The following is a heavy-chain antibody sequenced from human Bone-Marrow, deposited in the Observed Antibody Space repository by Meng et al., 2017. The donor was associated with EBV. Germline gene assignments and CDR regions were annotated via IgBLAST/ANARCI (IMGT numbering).Heavy chain of an antibody. CDR2: INHSGST. V-gene: IGHV4-34*01. J-gene: IGHJ4*02. Sequence: QGQLSQWAAGLLKPSWTLSLTWACYGWPFSDSYWSWIRQPPGKGLEWIGEINHSGSTNYNPSLKSRVTISVDTSKNQFSLKLSSVTAADTAVYYCARPPTGRGSYLDYWGQGTLVTVSS. CDR1: GWPFSDSY. D-gene: IGHD3-16*01. CDR3: ARPPTGRGSYLDY.